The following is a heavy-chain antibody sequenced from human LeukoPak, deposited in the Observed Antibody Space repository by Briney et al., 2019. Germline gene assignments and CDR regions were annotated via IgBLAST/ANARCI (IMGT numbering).Heavy chain of an antibody. D-gene: IGHD3-22*01. V-gene: IGHV1-2*02. J-gene: IGHJ4*02. CDR1: GYTFTGYY. CDR3: AKGKTPYYYDSSGYDY. Sequence: GASVKVSCKASGYTFTGYYMHWVRQAPGQGLEWMGWINPNSGGTNYAQKFQGRVTMTRDTSISTAYMELSRLRSDGTAVYYCAKGKTPYYYDSSGYDYWGQGTLVTVSS. CDR2: INPNSGGT.